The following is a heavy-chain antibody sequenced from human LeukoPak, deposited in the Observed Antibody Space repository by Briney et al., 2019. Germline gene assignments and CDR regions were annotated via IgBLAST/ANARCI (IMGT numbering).Heavy chain of an antibody. D-gene: IGHD3-22*01. CDR3: ARGYYYDSSGYDRFDY. CDR2: IYPGDSDT. CDR1: GYSFTAYW. J-gene: IGHJ4*02. Sequence: GESLKISCKGSGYSFTAYWIGWVRRMLGKGLEWMGIIYPGDSDTRYSPSFQGQVTISADKSISTAYLQWSSLKASDTAMYYCARGYYYDSSGYDRFDYWGQGTLVTVSS. V-gene: IGHV5-51*01.